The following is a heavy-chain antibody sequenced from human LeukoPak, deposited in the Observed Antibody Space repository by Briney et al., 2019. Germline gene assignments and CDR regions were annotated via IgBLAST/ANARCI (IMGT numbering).Heavy chain of an antibody. CDR2: ISSSGNT. CDR3: VKGRISEDGLDF. V-gene: IGHV3-23*01. D-gene: IGHD6-13*01. J-gene: IGHJ4*02. Sequence: LPGGSLRLSCEASGFTFSGYTMNWVRQAPGKGLDWVSSISSSGNTYYADSVKGRFTISRDNSKNMLYLQMNSLRAEDTAVYYCVKGRISEDGLDFWGQGTLVTVSS. CDR1: GFTFSGYT.